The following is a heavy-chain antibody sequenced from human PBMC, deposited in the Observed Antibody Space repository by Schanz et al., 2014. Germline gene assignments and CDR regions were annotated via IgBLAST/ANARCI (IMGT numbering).Heavy chain of an antibody. Sequence: QVQLVQSGAEVKKPGASVKIFCKASGYTFTDYYMYWVRQAPGQGLEWMGRINPNSGGTNYAQKFQGRVTMTRDTSISTAYMELRRLRSDDTAVYYCARDYYDILTGYPYDTFDIWGQGTMVTVSS. CDR3: ARDYYDILTGYPYDTFDI. CDR1: GYTFTDYY. D-gene: IGHD3-9*01. J-gene: IGHJ3*02. CDR2: INPNSGGT. V-gene: IGHV1-2*06.